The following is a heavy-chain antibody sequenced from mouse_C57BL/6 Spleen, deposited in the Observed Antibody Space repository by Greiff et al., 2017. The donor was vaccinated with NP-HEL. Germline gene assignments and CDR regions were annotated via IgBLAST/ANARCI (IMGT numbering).Heavy chain of an antibody. CDR1: GFTFSDYG. V-gene: IGHV5-17*01. J-gene: IGHJ4*01. CDR2: ISSGSSTI. Sequence: DVMLVESGGGLVKPGGSLKLSCAASGFTFSDYGMHWVRQAPEKGLEWVAYISSGSSTIYYADTVKGRFTISSDNAKNTLFLQMTSLRSEDTAMYYCARLGTTAYSAMDYWGQGTSVTVSS. D-gene: IGHD1-2*01. CDR3: ARLGTTAYSAMDY.